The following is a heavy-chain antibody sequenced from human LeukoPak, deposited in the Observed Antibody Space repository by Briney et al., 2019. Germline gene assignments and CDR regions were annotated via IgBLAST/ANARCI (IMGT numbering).Heavy chain of an antibody. D-gene: IGHD6-13*01. CDR2: IRYDGSNK. V-gene: IGHV3-30*02. Sequence: AGGSLRLSCAASGFTLGSYGMHWVRQAPGKGLEWVAFIRYDGSNKYYVDSVKGRFTISRDNSKNTLYLQMSSLRAEDTAVYYCAMEIAAPLCFDYWGQGTLVTVSS. CDR3: AMEIAAPLCFDY. CDR1: GFTLGSYG. J-gene: IGHJ4*02.